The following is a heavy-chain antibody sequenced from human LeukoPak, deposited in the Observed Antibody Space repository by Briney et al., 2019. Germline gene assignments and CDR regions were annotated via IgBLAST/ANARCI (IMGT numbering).Heavy chain of an antibody. V-gene: IGHV3-21*01. D-gene: IGHD2-21*01. Sequence: GGSLRLSCAASGFTFSSYSMNWVRQAPGKGLEWVSSISSSSSYIYYADSVKGRFTISRDNAKNSLYLQMNSLRAEDTAVYYCARSRGGGDILWSPTYYFDYWGQGTLVTVSS. CDR3: ARSRGGGDILWSPTYYFDY. CDR1: GFTFSSYS. J-gene: IGHJ4*02. CDR2: ISSSSSYI.